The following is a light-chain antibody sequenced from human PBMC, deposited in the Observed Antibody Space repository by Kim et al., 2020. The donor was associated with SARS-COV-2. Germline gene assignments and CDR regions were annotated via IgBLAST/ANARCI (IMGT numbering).Light chain of an antibody. CDR3: QTRDSGTVV. V-gene: IGLV3-1*01. CDR1: RLRDKY. J-gene: IGLJ2*01. CDR2: QDT. Sequence: VFPGQSVSIPCSGHRLRDKYVCWYQQRPGQAPVLLIYQDTERPARVPERFSGSHSGDTVTLAISGTQALDEADYYCQTRDSGTVVFGGGTKVTVL.